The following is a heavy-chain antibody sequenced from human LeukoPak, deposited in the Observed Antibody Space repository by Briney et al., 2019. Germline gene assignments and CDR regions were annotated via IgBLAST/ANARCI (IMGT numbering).Heavy chain of an antibody. V-gene: IGHV3-9*01. CDR1: GFTFDDYG. Sequence: GGSLRLSCAASGFTFDDYGMHWVRQAPGKGLEWVSGISWNSGKIGYADSVKGRFTISRDNAKNSLYLQMDSLRGEDTAFYYCARVSGLIDYWGQGTLVTVSS. D-gene: IGHD1-26*01. J-gene: IGHJ4*02. CDR3: ARVSGLIDY. CDR2: ISWNSGKI.